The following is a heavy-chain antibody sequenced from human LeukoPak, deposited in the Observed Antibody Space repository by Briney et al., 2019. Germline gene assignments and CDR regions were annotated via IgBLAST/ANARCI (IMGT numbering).Heavy chain of an antibody. CDR3: ATVRRSTGDAYDI. Sequence: ASVKVSCKASGYTFTYNDVNWVRQATGQGLEWMGWMNPGTGDTGYAPRFQGRLAMTADAPTSTVYMELRSLTSDDTAMYYCATVRRSTGDAYDIWGQGTMVIVS. J-gene: IGHJ3*02. CDR2: MNPGTGDT. CDR1: GYTFTYND. V-gene: IGHV1-8*01. D-gene: IGHD3-9*01.